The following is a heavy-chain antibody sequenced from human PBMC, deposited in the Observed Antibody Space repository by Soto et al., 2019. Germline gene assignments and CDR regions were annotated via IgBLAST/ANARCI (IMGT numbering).Heavy chain of an antibody. CDR1: GFTFRSYA. CDR3: AKFLGVVPDYSWFDS. Sequence: EVQLLESGGGLVQPGGSLRLSCAASGFTFRSYAMSWVRQAPGKGLEWVSSIRGSGSDTYYAASVKGRFTIYRDNSKNTLDLQMNSLRAEDTAVYYCAKFLGVVPDYSWFDSWGQGTLVTVSS. D-gene: IGHD2-8*01. V-gene: IGHV3-23*01. CDR2: IRGSGSDT. J-gene: IGHJ5*01.